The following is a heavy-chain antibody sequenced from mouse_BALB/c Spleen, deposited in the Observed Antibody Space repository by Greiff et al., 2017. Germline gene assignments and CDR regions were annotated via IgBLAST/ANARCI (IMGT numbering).Heavy chain of an antibody. J-gene: IGHJ3*01. CDR3: ATYYRFAY. V-gene: IGHV14-3*02. D-gene: IGHD2-12*01. CDR1: GFNIKDTY. Sequence: EVMLVESGAELVKPGASVKLSCTASGFNIKDTYMHWVKQRPEQGLEWIGRIDPANGNTKYDPKFQGKATITADTSSNTAYLQLSSLTSEDTAVYYCATYYRFAYWGHGTLVTVSA. CDR2: IDPANGNT.